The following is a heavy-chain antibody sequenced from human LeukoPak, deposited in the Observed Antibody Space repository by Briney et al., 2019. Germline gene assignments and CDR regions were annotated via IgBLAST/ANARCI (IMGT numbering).Heavy chain of an antibody. CDR3: AKPVLMWFGESPGY. D-gene: IGHD3-10*01. J-gene: IGHJ4*02. Sequence: PGGSLRLSCAASGVTFSSDAMSWVRQAPGKGLEWVSAISGSGGSTYYADSVKGRFTISRDNSKNTLYLQMNSLRAGDTAVYYCAKPVLMWFGESPGYWGQGTLVTVSS. CDR2: ISGSGGST. CDR1: GVTFSSDA. V-gene: IGHV3-23*01.